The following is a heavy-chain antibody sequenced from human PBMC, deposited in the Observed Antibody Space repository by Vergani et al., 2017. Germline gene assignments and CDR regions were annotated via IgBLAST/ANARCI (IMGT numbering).Heavy chain of an antibody. CDR1: GFTLNTYG. CDR3: VKDIAASGNYWYFDL. V-gene: IGHV3-30*02. Sequence: QVQMLQSGGGVVQPGGSLRLSCTLSGFTLNTYGIHWVRQAPGKGLEWVSFIRYDGSSEYYGDSVKGRFTISRDKSQNTVNLQMNSLRAEDTALYYCVKDIAASGNYWYFDLWGRGTLVTVSS. CDR2: IRYDGSSE. D-gene: IGHD6-13*01. J-gene: IGHJ2*01.